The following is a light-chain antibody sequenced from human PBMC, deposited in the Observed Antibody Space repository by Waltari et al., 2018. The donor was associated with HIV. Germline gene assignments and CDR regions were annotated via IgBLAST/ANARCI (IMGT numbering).Light chain of an antibody. V-gene: IGKV1-39*01. CDR1: QSISSY. J-gene: IGKJ4*01. Sequence: DIQMTQSPSSLSASVGARVTITCRASQSISSYLNWYQQTPGKAPKPLIYAASSLQRGGPSRFGGSGSGTDFTLTISSLQPEDFATYYCQQSYSTPLTFGGGTRVEIK. CDR2: AAS. CDR3: QQSYSTPLT.